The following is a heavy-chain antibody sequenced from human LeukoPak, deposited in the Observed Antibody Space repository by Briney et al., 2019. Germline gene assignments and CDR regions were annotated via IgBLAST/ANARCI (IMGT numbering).Heavy chain of an antibody. CDR3: ARGVIWGSPDY. D-gene: IGHD3-16*01. CDR2: INHSGST. J-gene: IGHJ4*02. V-gene: IGHV4-34*01. Sequence: SETLSLTCAVYGGSFGGYYWSWIRQPPGKGLEWIGEINHSGSTNYNPSLKSRVTISVDTSKNQFSLKLSSVTAADTAVYYCARGVIWGSPDYWGQGTLVTVSS. CDR1: GGSFGGYY.